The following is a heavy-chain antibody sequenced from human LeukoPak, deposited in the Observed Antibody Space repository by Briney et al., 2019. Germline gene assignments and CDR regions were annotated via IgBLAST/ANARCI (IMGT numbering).Heavy chain of an antibody. D-gene: IGHD3-3*01. CDR2: ISAYNGNT. Sequence: ASVKVSCKASGYTFTSYGISWVRQAPGQGLEWMGWISAYNGNTNYAQKLQGRVTMTTDTSTSTAYMELSSLRSEDTAVYYCARGSYDFWSGYYLTGNWFDPWGQGTLVTVSS. CDR3: ARGSYDFWSGYYLTGNWFDP. J-gene: IGHJ5*02. V-gene: IGHV1-18*01. CDR1: GYTFTSYG.